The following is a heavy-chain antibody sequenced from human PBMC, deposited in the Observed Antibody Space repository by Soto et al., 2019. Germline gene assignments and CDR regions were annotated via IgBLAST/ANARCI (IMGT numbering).Heavy chain of an antibody. CDR2: IWYDGSYK. CDR3: ARGPHILTGESHWYFDL. D-gene: IGHD3-9*01. V-gene: IGHV3-33*01. J-gene: IGHJ2*01. Sequence: GGSLRLSCAASGFTFSSYGMHWVRQAPGKGLEWVAVIWYDGSYKYYADSVKGRFTISRDNSKNTLYLQMNSLRAEDTAVYYCARGPHILTGESHWYFDLWGRGTRVTVSA. CDR1: GFTFSSYG.